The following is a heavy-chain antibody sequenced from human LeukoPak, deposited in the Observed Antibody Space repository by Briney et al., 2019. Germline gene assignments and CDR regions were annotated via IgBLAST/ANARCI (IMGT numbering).Heavy chain of an antibody. CDR1: GFTFSSYS. CDR2: ISSSSSYI. V-gene: IGHV3-21*01. D-gene: IGHD3-10*01. J-gene: IGHJ4*02. Sequence: GGSLRLSCAASGFTFSSYSMNWVRQAPGKGLEWVSSISSSSSYIYYADSVKGRFTISRDNAKNSLYLQMKSLRAEDTAVYYCARDDENYGSGSYYNVFSYWGQGTLVTISS. CDR3: ARDDENYGSGSYYNVFSY.